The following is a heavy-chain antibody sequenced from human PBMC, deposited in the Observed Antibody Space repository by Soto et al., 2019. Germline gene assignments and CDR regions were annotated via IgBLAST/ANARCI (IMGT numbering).Heavy chain of an antibody. Sequence: EVQLLESGGGLVQPGGSLRLSCAASGFTFSTCGMSWVRQAPGKGLDWVSSLTGSGKSKSYADSVKGRFTISRDNSKNTLYLQMNSLRAEDTAVYYCAKNYAFGGNSWWDQWGQGALVTVSS. CDR2: LTGSGKSK. CDR3: AKNYAFGGNSWWDQ. CDR1: GFTFSTCG. J-gene: IGHJ5*02. D-gene: IGHD2-21*01. V-gene: IGHV3-23*01.